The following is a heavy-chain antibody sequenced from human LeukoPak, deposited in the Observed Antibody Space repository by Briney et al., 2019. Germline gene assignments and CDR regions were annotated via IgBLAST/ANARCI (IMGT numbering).Heavy chain of an antibody. V-gene: IGHV1-69*04. CDR2: IIPILGIA. D-gene: IGHD4-17*01. J-gene: IGHJ3*02. CDR1: GGTFSSYA. CDR3: AREGDYGDYLDAFDI. Sequence: ASVKVSCKASGGTFSSYAISWVRQAPGQGLEWMGRIIPILGIANYAQKFQGRVTITEDKSTSTAYMELSSLRSEDTAVYYCAREGDYGDYLDAFDIWGQGTMVTVSS.